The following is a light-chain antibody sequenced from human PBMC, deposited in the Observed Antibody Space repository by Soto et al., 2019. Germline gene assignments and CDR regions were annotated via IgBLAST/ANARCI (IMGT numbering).Light chain of an antibody. CDR3: QQYDDLPVT. J-gene: IGKJ4*01. V-gene: IGKV1-33*01. CDR1: QNITNF. CDR2: DAS. Sequence: DIQMTQSPSSLSASVGDRVTITCQASQNITNFLNWYQHKLGKAPNLLIYDASNLEAEVPSRFSGTGSGTDFSFTISSLQPEDIGSYFCQQYDDLPVTFGGGTKVEIK.